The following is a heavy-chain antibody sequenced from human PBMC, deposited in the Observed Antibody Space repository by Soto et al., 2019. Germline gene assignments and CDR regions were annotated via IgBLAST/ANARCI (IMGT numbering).Heavy chain of an antibody. V-gene: IGHV4-61*01. CDR3: ARGGAARRGPRFDP. J-gene: IGHJ5*02. CDR1: GGSVSSSSFY. Sequence: SETLSLTCTVSGGSVSSSSFYWSWIRQPPGKGLEWIGYIYYSGSTNYNPSLKSRVTISVDTSKNQFSLKLSSVTGADTAVYYYARGGAARRGPRFDPWGQGTLVTVSS. D-gene: IGHD6-6*01. CDR2: IYYSGST.